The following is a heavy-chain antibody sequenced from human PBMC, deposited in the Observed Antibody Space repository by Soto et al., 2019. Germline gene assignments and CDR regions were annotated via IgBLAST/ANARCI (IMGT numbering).Heavy chain of an antibody. CDR2: ISGSGDST. CDR1: GLTFRSYA. CDR3: AKAADTMIVVPSPSYWFFDL. V-gene: IGHV3-23*01. Sequence: EVQLLESGGGLVQPGGSLRLSCAASGLTFRSYAMSWVRQAPGKGLEWVSAISGSGDSTYYADSVKGRFTVSRDNSRNTLYLQMNSLRAEDAAVYYCAKAADTMIVVPSPSYWFFDLWGRGTLVAVSS. J-gene: IGHJ2*01. D-gene: IGHD3-22*01.